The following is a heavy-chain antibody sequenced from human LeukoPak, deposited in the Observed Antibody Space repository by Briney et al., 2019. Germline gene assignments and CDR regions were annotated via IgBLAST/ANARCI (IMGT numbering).Heavy chain of an antibody. CDR2: VYYSGST. V-gene: IGHV4-30-4*01. CDR3: ARVSGFGDPFDY. J-gene: IGHJ4*02. D-gene: IGHD3-10*01. CDR1: DDSINSGDYY. Sequence: PSETLSLTCTVSDDSINSGDYYWSWIRQPPGKGLEWIGYVYYSGSTYYNPSLKSRVTISVDTSKYQFSLKLNSVTAADTAVYYCARVSGFGDPFDYWGQGTLVTVSS.